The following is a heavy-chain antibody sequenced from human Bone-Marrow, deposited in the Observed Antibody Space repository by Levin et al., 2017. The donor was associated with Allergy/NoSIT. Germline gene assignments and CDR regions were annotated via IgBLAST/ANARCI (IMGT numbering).Heavy chain of an antibody. CDR2: IYSSGST. J-gene: IGHJ6*02. V-gene: IGHV3-66*03. CDR1: GFTVSSHY. D-gene: IGHD4-17*01. Sequence: GESLKISCAASGFTVSSHYMSWVRQAPGKGLEWVSVIYSSGSTYYADSVKGRFTISRDNSKNTLYLQMNSLRAEDTAVYYCARETVTNAPKYHYHGMDVWGQGTTVTVS. CDR3: ARETVTNAPKYHYHGMDV.